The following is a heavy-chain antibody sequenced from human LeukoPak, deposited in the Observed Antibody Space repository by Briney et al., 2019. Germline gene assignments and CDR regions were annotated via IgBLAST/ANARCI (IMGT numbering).Heavy chain of an antibody. V-gene: IGHV4-34*01. Sequence: SETLSLTCAVYGGSFSGYYWSWIRQPPGKGLEWIGEINHSGSTNYNPSLKSRVTISVDTSKNQFSLKLSSVTAADTAVYYCAREVGIFGVNWFDPWGQGTLVTVSS. CDR2: INHSGST. J-gene: IGHJ5*02. CDR1: GGSFSGYY. D-gene: IGHD3-3*01. CDR3: AREVGIFGVNWFDP.